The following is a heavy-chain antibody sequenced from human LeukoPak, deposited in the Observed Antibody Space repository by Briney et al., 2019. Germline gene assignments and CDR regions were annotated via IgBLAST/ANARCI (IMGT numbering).Heavy chain of an antibody. V-gene: IGHV1-69*13. CDR3: AREGGGYRSSPDYYYGMDV. D-gene: IGHD6-13*01. CDR1: GGTFSSYA. Sequence: GASVKVSCKASGGTFSSYAISWVRQAPGQGLEWMGGIIPIFGTANYAQKFQGRVTITADESTSTAYMELSSLRSEDTAVYYCAREGGGYRSSPDYYYGMDVWGQGTTVTVSS. J-gene: IGHJ6*02. CDR2: IIPIFGTA.